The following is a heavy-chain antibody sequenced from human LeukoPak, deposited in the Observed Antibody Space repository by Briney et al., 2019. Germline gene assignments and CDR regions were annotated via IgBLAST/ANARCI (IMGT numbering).Heavy chain of an antibody. J-gene: IGHJ5*02. Sequence: SETLSLTCAVYIDSFSNYHWNWIRQTPSKGLEWIGEVNEVGGTNISPSLRNRVILSDDTSKNQFFLKLISVTVADTAVYYCARGQGATVPQVGKNWFDPWGQGTRVTVSS. CDR2: VNEVGGT. CDR3: ARGQGATVPQVGKNWFDP. CDR1: IDSFSNYH. V-gene: IGHV4-34*01. D-gene: IGHD1-26*01.